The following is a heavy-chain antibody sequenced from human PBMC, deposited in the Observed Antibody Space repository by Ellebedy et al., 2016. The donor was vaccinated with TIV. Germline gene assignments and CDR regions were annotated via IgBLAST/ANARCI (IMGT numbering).Heavy chain of an antibody. CDR2: INPNSGGT. V-gene: IGHV1-2*02. D-gene: IGHD3-22*01. CDR1: GYTFTSYY. J-gene: IGHJ4*02. Sequence: ASVKVSCKASGYTFTSYYMHWVRQAPGQGLEWMGWINPNSGGTNYAQKFQGRVTMTRDTSISTAYMELSRLRSDDTAVYYCARLPYYYDSSGPLAHWGQGTLVTVSS. CDR3: ARLPYYYDSSGPLAH.